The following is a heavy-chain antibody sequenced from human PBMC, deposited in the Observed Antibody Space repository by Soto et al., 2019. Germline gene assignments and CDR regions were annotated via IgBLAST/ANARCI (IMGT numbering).Heavy chain of an antibody. V-gene: IGHV4-30-2*01. CDR1: GGSISSGGYS. CDR2: IYHGAST. CDR3: ARGPPFGY. Sequence: QLQLQESGSGLVKPSQTLSLTCAVSGGSISSGGYSWTWIRQPPGKGLEWIGYIYHGASTYYNPSLXSXGPXSVDRSKNQFSLKLSSVTAADTAVYYCARGPPFGYWGQGTLVTVSS. D-gene: IGHD3-10*01. J-gene: IGHJ4*02.